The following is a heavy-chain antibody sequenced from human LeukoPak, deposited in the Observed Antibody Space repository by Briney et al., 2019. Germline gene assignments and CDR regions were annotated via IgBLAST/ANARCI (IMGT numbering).Heavy chain of an antibody. V-gene: IGHV4-61*02. CDR3: ARRSGLGNFFDY. J-gene: IGHJ4*02. CDR1: GDSISSGSHY. CDR2: IYATGST. D-gene: IGHD3-16*01. Sequence: PSETLSLTCAVSGDSISSGSHYWSWIRQPAGKGLEWIGRIYATGSTNYNPSLKSRVTISVDTSKNQFSLKLSSVTAADTAVYYCARRSGLGNFFDYWGQGTLVTVSS.